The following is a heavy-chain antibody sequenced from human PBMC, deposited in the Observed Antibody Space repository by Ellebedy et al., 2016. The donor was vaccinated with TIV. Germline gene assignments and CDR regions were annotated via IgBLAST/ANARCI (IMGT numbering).Heavy chain of an antibody. D-gene: IGHD5-12*01. Sequence: PGGSLRLSCVASGFTFSSYWMNWVRQAPGKGLEWVANIKKDGSEKYYVDSVKGRFTISRDNAKNSLYLQMNSLRAEDTAVYYCASVPVAMAYFDYWGQGTLVTVSS. CDR1: GFTFSSYW. V-gene: IGHV3-7*03. CDR2: IKKDGSEK. J-gene: IGHJ4*02. CDR3: ASVPVAMAYFDY.